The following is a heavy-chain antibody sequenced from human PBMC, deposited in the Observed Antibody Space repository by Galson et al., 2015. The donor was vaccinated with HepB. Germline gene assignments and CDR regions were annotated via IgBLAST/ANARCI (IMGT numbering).Heavy chain of an antibody. Sequence: SLRLSCAASGFTFSSYAMHWVRQAPGKGLEWVAVISYDGSNKYYADSVKGRFTISRDNSKNTLYLQMNSLRAEDTAVYYCARDEGGHAFDIWGQGTMVTVSS. D-gene: IGHD3-16*01. CDR3: ARDEGGHAFDI. CDR2: ISYDGSNK. V-gene: IGHV3-30-3*01. J-gene: IGHJ3*02. CDR1: GFTFSSYA.